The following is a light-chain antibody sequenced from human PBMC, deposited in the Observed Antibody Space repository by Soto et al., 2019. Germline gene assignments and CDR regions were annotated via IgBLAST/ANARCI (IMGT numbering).Light chain of an antibody. V-gene: IGLV2-14*01. CDR3: SSYTGSGTF. CDR1: SSDVGGYDQ. CDR2: AVT. Sequence: QSVLTQPASVSGSPGQSIAISCTGTSSDVGGYDQVSWYQQHPGKAPKLMIYAVTTRPSGVSNRFSGSKSGNTASLTISGLQAEDEADYYCSSYTGSGTFFGGGTMLTVL. J-gene: IGLJ2*01.